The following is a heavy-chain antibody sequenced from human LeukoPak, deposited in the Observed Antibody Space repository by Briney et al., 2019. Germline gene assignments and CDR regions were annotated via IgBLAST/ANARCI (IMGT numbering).Heavy chain of an antibody. V-gene: IGHV3-23*01. CDR2: ISGSGGST. CDR1: GFTFSSYA. J-gene: IGHJ4*02. D-gene: IGHD3-22*01. Sequence: GGSLRLSCAASGFTFSSYAMSWVRQAPGKGLEWVSAISGSGGSTYYADSVKGRFTISRDNSKNTLYLQMNSLRAEDTAVCYCARDMPSPHYYDSSGFFDYWGQGTLVTVSS. CDR3: ARDMPSPHYYDSSGFFDY.